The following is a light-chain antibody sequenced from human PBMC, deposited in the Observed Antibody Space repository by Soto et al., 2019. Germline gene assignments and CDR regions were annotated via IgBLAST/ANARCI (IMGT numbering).Light chain of an antibody. Sequence: DIQMTQSPSSLSASVGDRVTITCRASQSISSYLYWYQQKPGKAPKLLIYAAYSLQSGVPSRFSGSGSGTDFTLTISSLQPEDFATYYCQQSYSTPLTFGGGTKVEIQ. V-gene: IGKV1-39*01. J-gene: IGKJ4*01. CDR2: AAY. CDR3: QQSYSTPLT. CDR1: QSISSY.